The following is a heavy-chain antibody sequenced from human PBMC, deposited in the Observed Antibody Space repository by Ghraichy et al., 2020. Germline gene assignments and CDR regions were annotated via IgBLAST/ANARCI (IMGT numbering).Heavy chain of an antibody. D-gene: IGHD2-15*01. CDR3: ARLKSRVCSGGSCYRADWFDP. J-gene: IGHJ5*02. V-gene: IGHV4-59*08. CDR1: GGSISSYY. Sequence: SETLSLTCTVSGGSISSYYWSWIRQPPGKGLEWIGYIYYSGSTNYNPSLKSRVTISVDTSKNQFSLKLSSVTAADTAVYYCARLKSRVCSGGSCYRADWFDPWGQGTLVTVSS. CDR2: IYYSGST.